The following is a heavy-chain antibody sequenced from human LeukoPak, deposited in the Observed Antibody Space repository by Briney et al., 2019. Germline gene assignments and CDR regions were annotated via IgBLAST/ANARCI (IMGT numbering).Heavy chain of an antibody. J-gene: IGHJ4*02. V-gene: IGHV4-59*12. D-gene: IGHD3-9*01. CDR2: IYYSGST. CDR1: GGSISSYY. Sequence: PSETLSLTCTVSGGSISSYYWSWIRQPPGKGLEWIGYIYYSGSTNYNPSLKSRVTISVDTSKNQFSLKLSSVTAADTAVYYCARGQMNYDILTGYQKYYFDYWGQGTLVTVSS. CDR3: ARGQMNYDILTGYQKYYFDY.